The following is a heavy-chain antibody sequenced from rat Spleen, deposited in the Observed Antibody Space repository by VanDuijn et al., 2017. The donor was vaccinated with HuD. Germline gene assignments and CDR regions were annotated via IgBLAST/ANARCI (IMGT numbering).Heavy chain of an antibody. CDR2: ISTGGGNT. Sequence: EVQLVESGGGLVQPGRSLKLSCAASGFTFSNYDMTWVGQAPTKGLEWGASISTGGGNTYYRDSVKGRFTISRDNAKSTLYLQMDSLRSEDTATYYCARQNNYYFDYWGQGVMVTVSS. CDR3: ARQNNYYFDY. V-gene: IGHV5S23*01. CDR1: GFTFSNYD. D-gene: IGHD1-10*01. J-gene: IGHJ2*01.